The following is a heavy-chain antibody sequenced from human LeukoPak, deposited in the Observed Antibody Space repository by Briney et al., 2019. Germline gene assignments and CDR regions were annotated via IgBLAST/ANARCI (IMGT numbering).Heavy chain of an antibody. CDR3: ARPSTMLGGRGFVL. D-gene: IGHD3-10*02. CDR1: GYSFTSYW. J-gene: IGHJ3*01. Sequence: GESLKISCKGSGYSFTSYWITWVRQMPGKGPEWMAIIYPGDSDIRYSPSFQGQVTISADKAISTAYLQWSSLKASDTAMYYCARPSTMLGGRGFVLWGQGTMVTVSS. CDR2: IYPGDSDI. V-gene: IGHV5-51*01.